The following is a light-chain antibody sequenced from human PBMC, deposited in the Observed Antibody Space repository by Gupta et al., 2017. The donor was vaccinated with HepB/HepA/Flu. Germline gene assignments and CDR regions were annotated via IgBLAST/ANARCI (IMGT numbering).Light chain of an antibody. CDR2: LGS. CDR1: QSLLHSNGYNY. J-gene: IGKJ1*01. CDR3: MQALQTPWT. Sequence: DIVMTQSPLSLPVTPGEPASISCRSSQSLLHSNGYNYLDWYLQKPGQSPQLLIYLGSNPPSGVPDRFSGSGSGTDFTLKISRVEAEDVGVYYCMQALQTPWTFGQGTKVEIK. V-gene: IGKV2-28*01.